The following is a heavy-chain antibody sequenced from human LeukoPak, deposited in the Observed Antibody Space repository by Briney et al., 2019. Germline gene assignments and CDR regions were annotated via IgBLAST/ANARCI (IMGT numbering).Heavy chain of an antibody. CDR1: GFTFSNYA. Sequence: GGSLRLSCAASGFTFSNYAMSWVRQAPGKGLEWVSGISGSGVVTYYADSVKGRFTLSRDNSRNMLFLQLNSLTVEDTAVYYCAKDPGGSQLIDYWGQGTLVTVSS. V-gene: IGHV3-23*01. CDR2: ISGSGVVT. D-gene: IGHD1-26*01. CDR3: AKDPGGSQLIDY. J-gene: IGHJ4*02.